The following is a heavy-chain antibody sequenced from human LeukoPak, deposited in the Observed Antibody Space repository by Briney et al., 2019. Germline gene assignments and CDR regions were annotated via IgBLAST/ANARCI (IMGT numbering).Heavy chain of an antibody. Sequence: GGSLRLSCAASGFTFDDYGMTWVRQGPGKGLEWVSAINWNGGSTGYANSVKGRFTISRDNAKNSLYLQMNSLRAEDTALYYCARDGSGWNFDYWGQGTLVTVSS. CDR2: INWNGGST. CDR3: ARDGSGWNFDY. CDR1: GFTFDDYG. V-gene: IGHV3-20*04. J-gene: IGHJ4*02. D-gene: IGHD6-19*01.